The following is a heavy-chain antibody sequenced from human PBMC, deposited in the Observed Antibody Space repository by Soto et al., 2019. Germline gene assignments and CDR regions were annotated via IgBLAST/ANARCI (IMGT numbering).Heavy chain of an antibody. J-gene: IGHJ4*02. CDR2: IYPGDSDT. V-gene: IGHV5-51*01. Sequence: GESLKISCKGSGYSFTSYWIGWVRQMPGKGLEWMGIIYPGDSDTRYSPSFQGQVTISADKSISTAYLQWSSLKASDTAMYYCARLIMDYYDSSGYYFDYWGQGTLVTVSS. CDR1: GYSFTSYW. CDR3: ARLIMDYYDSSGYYFDY. D-gene: IGHD3-22*01.